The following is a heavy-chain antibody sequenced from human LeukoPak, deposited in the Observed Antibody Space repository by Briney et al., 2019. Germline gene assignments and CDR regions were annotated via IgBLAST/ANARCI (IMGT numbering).Heavy chain of an antibody. CDR2: ISYSGST. CDR3: ARSQWELLDY. V-gene: IGHV4-61*01. Sequence: SETLSLTCTVSGGSVSSGSFYWSWIRQPPGKGLEWIGYISYSGSTNYNPSLKSRVTISVDTSNNQFSLKLSSVTAADTAVYYCARSQWELLDYWGQGTLVTVSS. D-gene: IGHD1-26*01. J-gene: IGHJ4*02. CDR1: GGSVSSGSFY.